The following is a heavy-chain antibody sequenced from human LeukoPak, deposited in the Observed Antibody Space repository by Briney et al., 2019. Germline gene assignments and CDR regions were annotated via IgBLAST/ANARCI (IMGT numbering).Heavy chain of an antibody. CDR3: ARGRGYSYGRVLNDY. V-gene: IGHV4-34*01. D-gene: IGHD5-18*01. Sequence: SETLSLTCAVYGGSFSGYYWSWIRQPPGKGLEWIGEINHSGSTNYNPSLKSRVTISVDTSKNQFSLKLSSVTAADTAVYYCARGRGYSYGRVLNDYWGQGTLVTVSS. CDR2: INHSGST. CDR1: GGSFSGYY. J-gene: IGHJ4*02.